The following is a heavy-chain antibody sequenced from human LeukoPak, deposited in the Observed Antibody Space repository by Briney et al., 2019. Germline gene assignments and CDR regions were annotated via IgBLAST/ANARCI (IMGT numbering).Heavy chain of an antibody. Sequence: SETLSLTCTVSGGSISSSSYYWGWIRQPPGKGLEWIGSIYYSGSTYYNPSLKSRVTISVDTSKNQFSLKLSSVTAADTAVYYCARDTNYYDSSGYSAGLYYFDYWGQGTLVTVSS. D-gene: IGHD3-22*01. CDR3: ARDTNYYDSSGYSAGLYYFDY. J-gene: IGHJ4*02. CDR1: GGSISSSSYY. CDR2: IYYSGST. V-gene: IGHV4-39*07.